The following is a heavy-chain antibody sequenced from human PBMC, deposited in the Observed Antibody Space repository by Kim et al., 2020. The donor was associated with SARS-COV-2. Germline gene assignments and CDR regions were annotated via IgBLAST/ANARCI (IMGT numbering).Heavy chain of an antibody. CDR3: ARANSSSFINFDY. V-gene: IGHV1-69*01. D-gene: IGHD6-6*01. J-gene: IGHJ4*02. Sequence: EQKFQGNVTIPADESTSTADMELSSLRSEDTAVYYCARANSSSFINFDYWGQGTLVTVSS.